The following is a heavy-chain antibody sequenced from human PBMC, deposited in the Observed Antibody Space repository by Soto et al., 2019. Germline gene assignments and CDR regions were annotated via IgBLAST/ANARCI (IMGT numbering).Heavy chain of an antibody. CDR2: IIPIFGTA. J-gene: IGHJ6*02. CDR1: GVTFSSYA. V-gene: IGHV1-69*13. D-gene: IGHD5-18*01. Sequence: SVKVSCKASGVTFSSYAISWVRQAPGQGLEWMGGIIPIFGTANYAQKFQGRVTITADESTSTAYMELSSLRSEDTAVYYCARVPYTAMALYYYYGMDVWGQGTTVTVSS. CDR3: ARVPYTAMALYYYYGMDV.